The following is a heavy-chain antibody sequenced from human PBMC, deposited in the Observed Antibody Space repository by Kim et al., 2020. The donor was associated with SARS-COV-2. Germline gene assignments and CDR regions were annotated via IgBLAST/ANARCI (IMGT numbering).Heavy chain of an antibody. CDR2: ISHDGTSS. CDR1: GFSFSCCA. CDR3: AKDVWVSSGMDV. Sequence: GGSLRLSCVASGFSFSCCAMPWVRQVPGKGPEWVSSISHDGTSSHYADSVRGRFTISRDDFKNTLYLQMNSLRGEDTALYYCAKDVWVSSGMDVWGDGTT. J-gene: IGHJ6*03. D-gene: IGHD1-26*01. V-gene: IGHV3-23*01.